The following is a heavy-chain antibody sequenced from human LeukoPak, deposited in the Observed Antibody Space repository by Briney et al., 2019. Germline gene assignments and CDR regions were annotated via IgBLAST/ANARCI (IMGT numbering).Heavy chain of an antibody. CDR3: ITGTLLRGLVPYHLFHH. CDR2: VKSEADGGTT. J-gene: IGHJ4*02. D-gene: IGHD3-10*01. Sequence: KPGGSLRLSCGASGFTFSNAWMSWVRQTPGKGLEWVGRVKSEADGGTTDYSAPVRGRFTVSRDDSRNTVYLQMNSLKTEDTAMYYCITGTLLRGLVPYHLFHHWGQGTLVTVSS. V-gene: IGHV3-15*01. CDR1: GFTFSNAW.